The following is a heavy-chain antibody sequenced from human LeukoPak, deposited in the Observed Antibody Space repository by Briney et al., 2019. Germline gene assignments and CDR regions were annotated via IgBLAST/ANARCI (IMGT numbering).Heavy chain of an antibody. Sequence: GVPLTLSCAASGFTFSSYSKIWLRQARERGREWVSYISSSSNYIYYAHSVRGRFTISRDNAKNSLYLQMNSLRAEDTAVYYCVRVKSPGWFVPWGQGTLVAAFS. V-gene: IGHV3-21*01. CDR2: ISSSSNYI. CDR3: VRVKSPGWFVP. J-gene: IGHJ5*02. CDR1: GFTFSSYS.